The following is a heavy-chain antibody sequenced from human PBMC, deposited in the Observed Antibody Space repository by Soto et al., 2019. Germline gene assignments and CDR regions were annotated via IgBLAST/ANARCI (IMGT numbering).Heavy chain of an antibody. D-gene: IGHD2-8*01. CDR2: IKQDGGEK. J-gene: IGHJ4*02. V-gene: IGHV3-7*01. CDR3: ARAVYAKPFDY. Sequence: EVQLVESGGGLVQPGGSLRLSCAASGFTFTNFWLSWVRQAPGKGLEWVANIKQDGGEKYYVDSVRGRFTISRDNAKNSMYLQMNSLRAEDTAVYYCARAVYAKPFDYWGQGTLVTVSS. CDR1: GFTFTNFW.